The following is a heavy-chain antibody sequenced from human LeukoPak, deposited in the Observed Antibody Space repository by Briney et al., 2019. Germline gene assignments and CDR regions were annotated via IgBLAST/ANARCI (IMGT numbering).Heavy chain of an antibody. CDR1: GFTFSSYS. CDR2: ISSSSSYI. CDR3: AREAVADPIPDY. V-gene: IGHV3-21*01. Sequence: GGSLRLSCAASGFTFSSYSMNWVRQAPGKGLEWVSSISSSSSYIYYADSVKGRFTISRDNAKNSLYLQMNSLRAEDTAVYYCAREAVADPIPDYWGQGTLVTVSP. J-gene: IGHJ4*02. D-gene: IGHD6-19*01.